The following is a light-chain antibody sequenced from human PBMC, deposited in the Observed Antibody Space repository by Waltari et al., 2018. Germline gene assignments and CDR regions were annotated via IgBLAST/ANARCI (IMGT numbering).Light chain of an antibody. V-gene: IGKV1-5*03. Sequence: DIQMTQSPSTLSASVGDRVTITCRASQSISSGLAWYQQKPGKAPKVLSYKASSLERGVPSRFSGSGSGTEFTLTISSLQPDDFATYYCHQYNSYSLTFGGGTKVEIK. CDR3: HQYNSYSLT. CDR1: QSISSG. CDR2: KAS. J-gene: IGKJ4*01.